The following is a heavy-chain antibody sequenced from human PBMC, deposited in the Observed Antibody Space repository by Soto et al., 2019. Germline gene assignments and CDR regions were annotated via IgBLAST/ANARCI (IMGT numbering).Heavy chain of an antibody. CDR3: ARGGRGSGLYFLYYSDY. J-gene: IGHJ4*02. D-gene: IGHD6-19*01. CDR1: GGSLRDYY. V-gene: IGHV4-59*01. CDR2: IYHSGST. Sequence: QVQLEESGPRLVKPSETLSLTCSVSGGSLRDYYWCWIRQPPGRGLEWIGEIYHSGSTKSNPSLKSRVTISIDTSRNQFSLRLISMTPADTAIYYCARGGRGSGLYFLYYSDYWRQGSLVNVSS.